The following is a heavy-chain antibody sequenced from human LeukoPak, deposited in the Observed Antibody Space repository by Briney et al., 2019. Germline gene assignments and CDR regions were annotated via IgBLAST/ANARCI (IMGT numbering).Heavy chain of an antibody. CDR3: ARQWGYCSSTSCYSPTRFDP. CDR1: GYSISSGYY. Sequence: SETLSLTCAVSGYSISSGYYWGWIRQPPGKGLEWIGSIYHSGSTYYNPSLKSRVTISVDTSKNQFSLKLSSATAADTAVYYCARQWGYCSSTSCYSPTRFDPWGQGTLVTVSS. D-gene: IGHD2-2*02. J-gene: IGHJ5*02. CDR2: IYHSGST. V-gene: IGHV4-38-2*01.